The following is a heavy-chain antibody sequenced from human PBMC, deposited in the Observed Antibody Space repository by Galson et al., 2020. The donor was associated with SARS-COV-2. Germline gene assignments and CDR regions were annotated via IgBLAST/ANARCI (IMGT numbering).Heavy chain of an antibody. V-gene: IGHV4-34*01. J-gene: IGHJ5*02. CDR1: GGSFSGYY. CDR2: INHSGST. Sequence: SETQSLTCAVYGGSFSGYYWSWIRQPPGKGLEWIGEINHSGSTNYNPSLKSRVTISVDTSKNQFSLKLSSVTAADTAVYYCARVLLGDIVVVPAKSPHWFDPWGQGTLVTVSS. CDR3: ARVLLGDIVVVPAKSPHWFDP. D-gene: IGHD2-2*01.